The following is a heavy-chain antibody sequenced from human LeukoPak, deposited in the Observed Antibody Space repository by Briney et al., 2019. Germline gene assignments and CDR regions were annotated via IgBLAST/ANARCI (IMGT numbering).Heavy chain of an antibody. CDR1: GCAISSYY. D-gene: IGHD3-10*01. Sequence: PSETLSLTCTVSGCAISSYYWSWLRQPPGKGLEWIGYIYYSGSTNYNPSLKSRVTISVDTSKNQFSLKLSSVTAADTAVYYCARGSLGFGELTFDYWGQGTLVTVSS. V-gene: IGHV4-59*01. CDR2: IYYSGST. CDR3: ARGSLGFGELTFDY. J-gene: IGHJ4*02.